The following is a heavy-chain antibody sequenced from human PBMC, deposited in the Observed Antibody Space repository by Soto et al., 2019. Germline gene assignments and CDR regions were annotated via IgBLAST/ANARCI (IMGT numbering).Heavy chain of an antibody. CDR2: SYYSGST. J-gene: IGHJ4*02. V-gene: IGHV4-30-4*01. D-gene: IGHD4-17*01. CDR1: GGSISSGDYY. CDR3: ARVPFYGWAYGDYSA. Sequence: QVQLQESGPGLVKPSQTLSLTCTVSGGSISSGDYYWSWIRQPPGKGLEWIGYSYYSGSTYYNPSLKSRVTISVDTSKNQVSLKLSSVTAADTAVYYCARVPFYGWAYGDYSAWGQGTLVTVSS.